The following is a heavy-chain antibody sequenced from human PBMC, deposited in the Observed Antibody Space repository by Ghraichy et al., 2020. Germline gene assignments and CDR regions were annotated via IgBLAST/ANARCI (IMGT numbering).Heavy chain of an antibody. CDR3: AKERRIYGLGTYYFDS. D-gene: IGHD2/OR15-2a*01. J-gene: IGHJ4*02. V-gene: IGHV3-30*18. Sequence: ANISYDGSRRFYADSLRGRFTISRDNLKKTLYLQMNGVRSEDTALYFCAKERRIYGLGTYYFDSWGQGSLVTVSS. CDR2: ISYDGSRR.